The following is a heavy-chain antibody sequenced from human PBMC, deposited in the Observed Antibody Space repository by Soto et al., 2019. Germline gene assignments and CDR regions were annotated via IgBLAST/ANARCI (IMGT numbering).Heavy chain of an antibody. CDR2: INSDGSSR. D-gene: IGHD5-12*01. V-gene: IGHV3-74*03. Sequence: GSLRRSCAASGFTSSSYWMHWVRQAPGKGLVWVSRINSDGSSRTYADSVKGRFTISRDNAKNTLYLQMNSLRTEDTAVYFCAKGYSGYDYAYWGQGSLVTVSS. J-gene: IGHJ4*02. CDR3: AKGYSGYDYAY. CDR1: GFTSSSYW.